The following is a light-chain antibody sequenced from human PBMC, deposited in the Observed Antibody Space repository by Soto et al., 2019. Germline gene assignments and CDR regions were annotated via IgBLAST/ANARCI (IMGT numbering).Light chain of an antibody. CDR1: QSVSSSY. J-gene: IGKJ4*01. CDR3: QQYGSSPLT. CDR2: GAS. Sequence: EIVLTQSPGTLSLSPGERATLSCRASQSVSSSYLAWYQQKPGQAPRLLIYGASSRATGIPDRFSGSGSGTGFTLIISRLEPEDFAVYYCQQYGSSPLTFGGGTKVDIK. V-gene: IGKV3-20*01.